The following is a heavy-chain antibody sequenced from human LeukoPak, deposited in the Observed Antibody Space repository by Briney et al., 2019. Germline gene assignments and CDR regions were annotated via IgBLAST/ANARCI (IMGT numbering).Heavy chain of an antibody. CDR1: GYIFNNFG. Sequence: ASVKVSCKTSGYIFNNFGITWVRQAPGQGLEWMGWISAFNGNTVYTQKVQGRLTLTTVTSTSTAFMELRNLKSDDTGIYYCTRDRVGGDLTGESLYWGQGTLVTVS. V-gene: IGHV1-18*01. D-gene: IGHD1-14*01. CDR3: TRDRVGGDLTGESLY. J-gene: IGHJ4*02. CDR2: ISAFNGNT.